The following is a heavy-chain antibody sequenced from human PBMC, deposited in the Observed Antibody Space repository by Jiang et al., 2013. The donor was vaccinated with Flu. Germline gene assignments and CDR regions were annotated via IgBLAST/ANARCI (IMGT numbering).Heavy chain of an antibody. CDR2: VITAFDTP. V-gene: IGHV1-69*01. Sequence: SGAEVKNPGSSVKVSCQASGGTFNNYVVSWVRQAPGQGLEWLGAVITAFDTPNYSQKFQGRVAISADASANTVYMELRRLTSADTAIYYCARVERVGQPVNRFDPWGQGTQVIVTS. J-gene: IGHJ5*02. CDR1: GGTFNNYV. D-gene: IGHD3/OR15-3a*01. CDR3: ARVERVGQPVNRFDP.